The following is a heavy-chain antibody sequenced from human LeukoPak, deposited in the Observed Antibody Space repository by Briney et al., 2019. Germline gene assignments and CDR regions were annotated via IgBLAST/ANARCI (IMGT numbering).Heavy chain of an antibody. CDR3: AMRLDV. J-gene: IGHJ3*01. D-gene: IGHD3-16*01. V-gene: IGHV3-21*01. CDR1: GFTFSTYN. CDR2: ISCSSSYI. Sequence: PGGPLTLPCAASGFTFSTYNMNWLRQAPGRGLEWVSYISCSSSYIYYAVPVRGRFTIYRDNAKHSLYLQMHSLSAEDRGFYYFAMRLDVWGRKTKHSVSS.